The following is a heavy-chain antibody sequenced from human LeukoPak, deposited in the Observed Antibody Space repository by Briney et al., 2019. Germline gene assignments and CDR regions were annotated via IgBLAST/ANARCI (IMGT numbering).Heavy chain of an antibody. Sequence: ASVKVSCKASGYTFTGYYMHWVRQAPGQGLEWMGWINPNSGGTNYAQKFQGRVTMTRDTSISTAYMELSRLRSDDTAVYYCARDYVDTAMVGRFFGYWGQGTLVTVSS. J-gene: IGHJ4*02. D-gene: IGHD5-18*01. CDR1: GYTFTGYY. CDR3: ARDYVDTAMVGRFFGY. V-gene: IGHV1-2*02. CDR2: INPNSGGT.